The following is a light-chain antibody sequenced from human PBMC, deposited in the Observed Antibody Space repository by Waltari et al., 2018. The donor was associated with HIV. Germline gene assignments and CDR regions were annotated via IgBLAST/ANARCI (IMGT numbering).Light chain of an antibody. Sequence: SALTQPRSVSGSPGQSVTITCTGTSSDVGGYNYVPWYQQHPGKAPELMIYDVTKRPSGVPDRFSGSKSGNTASLTISGLQAEDEADYFCCSYAGGYTLVFGGGTKLTVL. CDR3: CSYAGGYTLV. J-gene: IGLJ3*02. CDR1: SSDVGGYNY. V-gene: IGLV2-11*01. CDR2: DVT.